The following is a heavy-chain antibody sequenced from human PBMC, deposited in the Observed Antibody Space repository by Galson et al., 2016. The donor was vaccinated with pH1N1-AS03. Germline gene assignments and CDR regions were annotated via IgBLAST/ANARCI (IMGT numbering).Heavy chain of an antibody. Sequence: SLRLSCAASGFTVSSKYMSWVRQAPEKGLEWVSSIYSGGSTYYADSVKGRFTNSRDDSKATLFLQMSSLRPEDTAVYYCASVTSAWPTVGAFGIWGQGTMVTVSS. CDR1: GFTVSSKY. J-gene: IGHJ3*02. CDR2: IYSGGST. D-gene: IGHD4-23*01. CDR3: ASVTSAWPTVGAFGI. V-gene: IGHV3-66*02.